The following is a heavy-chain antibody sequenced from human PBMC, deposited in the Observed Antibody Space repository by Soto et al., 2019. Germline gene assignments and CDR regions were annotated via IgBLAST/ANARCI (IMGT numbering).Heavy chain of an antibody. CDR3: ACSLAKYYYYGMDV. Sequence: GASXKVSCKASGGTFSSYAISWVRQAPGQGLEWMGGIIPIFGTANYAQKFQGRVTITADESTSTAYMELSSLRSEDTAVYYCACSLAKYYYYGMDVWGQGTTVTVSS. D-gene: IGHD5-12*01. CDR1: GGTFSSYA. CDR2: IIPIFGTA. V-gene: IGHV1-69*13. J-gene: IGHJ6*02.